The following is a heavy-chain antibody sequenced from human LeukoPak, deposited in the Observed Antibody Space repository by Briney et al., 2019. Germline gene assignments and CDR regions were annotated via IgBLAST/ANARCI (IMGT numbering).Heavy chain of an antibody. J-gene: IGHJ6*02. CDR2: MNPNSGNT. CDR1: GYTFTSYD. V-gene: IGHV1-8*03. Sequence: ASVKVSCKASGYTFTSYDINWVRQAPGQGLEWMGWMNPNSGNTGYAQKFQGRVTITRNTSISTAYMELSSLRSEDTAVYYCARGSGYDRYYYYGMDVWGQGTTVTVSS. CDR3: ARGSGYDRYYYYGMDV. D-gene: IGHD5-12*01.